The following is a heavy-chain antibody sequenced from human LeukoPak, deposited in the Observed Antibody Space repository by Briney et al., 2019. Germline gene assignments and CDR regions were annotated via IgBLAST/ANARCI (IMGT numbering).Heavy chain of an antibody. CDR3: ARAATVAGDFDY. CDR2: IIPILGIA. J-gene: IGHJ4*02. D-gene: IGHD6-19*01. CDR1: GGTFSSYT. V-gene: IGHV1-69*02. Sequence: SVKVSCKASGGTFSSYTISWVRQAPGQGLEWMGRIIPILGIANYAQKFQGRVTITADKSTSTAYMEVSSLRSEDTAVYYCARAATVAGDFDYWGQGTLVTVSS.